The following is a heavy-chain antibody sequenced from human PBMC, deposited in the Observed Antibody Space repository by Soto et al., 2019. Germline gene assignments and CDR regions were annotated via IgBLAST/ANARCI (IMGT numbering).Heavy chain of an antibody. V-gene: IGHV4-39*01. D-gene: IGHD3-10*01. Sequence: SETLSLTCTVSGGSIIISSYYWVWLRQPPGNWLEWIGSIYYIGSTYYNPPLKSRVTISVDTSKNQFSLKLSSVTAADTAVYYCGRLTGGYYFDYWGQGTLVTVSS. J-gene: IGHJ4*02. CDR1: GGSIIISSYY. CDR3: GRLTGGYYFDY. CDR2: IYYIGST.